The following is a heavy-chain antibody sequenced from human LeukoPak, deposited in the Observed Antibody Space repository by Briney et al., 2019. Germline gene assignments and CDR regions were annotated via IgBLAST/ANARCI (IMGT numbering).Heavy chain of an antibody. Sequence: PSETLSPTCTVSGGSLWSFYWSWVRQPAGKGLEWIGRLYNNGSTNYSPSLKSRVIMSFDPSKNQFSLKLNSVTAADTAFYYCVRDRGLGRGFDPWGQGTLVTVSS. CDR2: LYNNGST. J-gene: IGHJ5*02. CDR3: VRDRGLGRGFDP. V-gene: IGHV4-4*07. D-gene: IGHD3-16*01. CDR1: GGSLWSFY.